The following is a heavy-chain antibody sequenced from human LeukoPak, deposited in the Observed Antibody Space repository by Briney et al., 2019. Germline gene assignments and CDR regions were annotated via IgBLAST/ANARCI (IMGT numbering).Heavy chain of an antibody. D-gene: IGHD6-19*01. Sequence: SETLSLTCTVSGGSISSGGYSWSWIRQPPGKGLEWIGYIYYSGSTNYNPSLKSRVTISVDTSKNQFSLKLSSVTAADTAVYYCARVRYSSGRYFDYWGQGTLVTVSS. V-gene: IGHV4-61*08. CDR2: IYYSGST. CDR3: ARVRYSSGRYFDY. CDR1: GGSISSGGYS. J-gene: IGHJ4*02.